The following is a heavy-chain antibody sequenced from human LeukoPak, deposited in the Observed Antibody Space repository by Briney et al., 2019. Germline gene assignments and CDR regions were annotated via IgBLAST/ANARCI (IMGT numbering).Heavy chain of an antibody. D-gene: IGHD3-22*01. CDR1: GYTFTGYY. CDR2: INPNSGGT. J-gene: IGHJ4*02. Sequence: VASVKVSCKASGYTFTGYYMHWVRQAPGQGLEWMGWINPNSGGTNYAQKFQGRVTMTRDTSISTAYMELSRLRSDDTAVYYCARDRPDSSGYYLVDYWGQGTLVTVSS. V-gene: IGHV1-2*02. CDR3: ARDRPDSSGYYLVDY.